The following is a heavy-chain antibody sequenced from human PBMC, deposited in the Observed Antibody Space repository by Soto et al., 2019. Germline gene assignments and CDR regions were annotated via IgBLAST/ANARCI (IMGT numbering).Heavy chain of an antibody. V-gene: IGHV3-30-3*01. CDR1: GFTFNNYV. D-gene: IGHD1-26*01. CDR3: AREAESVVGASYFYFYGMDV. Sequence: PGGSLRLSCAASGFTFNNYVMHWVRQAPGKGLEWVALISHDGSNRYFADSVKGRFTIPRDNSKSTLYLLINSLRAEDTAVYFCAREAESVVGASYFYFYGMDVWGQGTTVTVSS. J-gene: IGHJ6*02. CDR2: ISHDGSNR.